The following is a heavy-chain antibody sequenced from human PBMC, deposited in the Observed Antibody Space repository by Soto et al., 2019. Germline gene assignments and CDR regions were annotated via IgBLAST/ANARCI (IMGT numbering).Heavy chain of an antibody. Sequence: GGSLRRSCAASGFTLSNAWMSWVRQAPGKGLEWVGRIKSKTDGGTTDYAAPVKGRFTISRDDSKNTLYLRMNSLKTEDKAVYDCKTLQLERPSYWGQGTRVTVSS. CDR3: KTLQLERPSY. CDR1: GFTLSNAW. V-gene: IGHV3-15*01. CDR2: IKSKTDGGTT. J-gene: IGHJ4*02. D-gene: IGHD1-1*01.